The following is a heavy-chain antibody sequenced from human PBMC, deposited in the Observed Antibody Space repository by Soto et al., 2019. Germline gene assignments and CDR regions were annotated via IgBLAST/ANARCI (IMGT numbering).Heavy chain of an antibody. CDR2: ISYDGSNK. V-gene: IGHV3-30-3*01. CDR3: ARDFGWFGEKHTAIGAFDI. Sequence: GGSLRLSCAASGFTFSSYAMHWVRQAPGKGLEWVAVISYDGSNKYYADSVKGRFTISRDNSKNTLYLQMNSLRAEDTAVYYCARDFGWFGEKHTAIGAFDIWGQGTMVTVSS. CDR1: GFTFSSYA. J-gene: IGHJ3*02. D-gene: IGHD3-10*01.